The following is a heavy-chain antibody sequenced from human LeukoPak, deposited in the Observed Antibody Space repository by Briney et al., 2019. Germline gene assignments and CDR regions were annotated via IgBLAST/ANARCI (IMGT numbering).Heavy chain of an antibody. J-gene: IGHJ6*02. CDR2: MNPNSGNT. CDR3: ARGEARYSYGTYYGMDV. D-gene: IGHD5-18*01. Sequence: ASVKVSCKASGYTFTSYDINWVRQATGQGLEWTGWMNPNSGNTGYAQKFQGRVTMTRNTSISTAYMELSSLRSEDTAVYYCARGEARYSYGTYYGMDVWGQGTTVTVSS. V-gene: IGHV1-8*01. CDR1: GYTFTSYD.